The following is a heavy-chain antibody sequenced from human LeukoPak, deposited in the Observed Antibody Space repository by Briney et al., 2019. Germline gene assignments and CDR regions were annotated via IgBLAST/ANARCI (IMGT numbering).Heavy chain of an antibody. V-gene: IGHV1-8*01. D-gene: IGHD1-26*01. Sequence: ASVKVSCKASGYTFTSYDMNWVRQATGQGLEWMGWMNPNSGNTGYAQKFQGRVTMTRKTSISTAYMEPSSLRSEDTAVYYCARGSGSSYYFDYWGQGTLVTVSS. CDR2: MNPNSGNT. J-gene: IGHJ4*02. CDR1: GYTFTSYD. CDR3: ARGSGSSYYFDY.